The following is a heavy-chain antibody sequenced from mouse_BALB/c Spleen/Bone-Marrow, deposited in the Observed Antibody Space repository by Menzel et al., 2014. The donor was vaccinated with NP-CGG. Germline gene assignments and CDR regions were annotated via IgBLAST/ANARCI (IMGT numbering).Heavy chain of an antibody. Sequence: VKLVASGGGLVQPGGSRTLSCAASGFTFSSFGMHWVRQAPEKGLAWVAYLSSGSSPIFYADTVKGRCTIPRDNPKNTLSLQMTSLRSEDTAMYYCTRGGNWEDCDYWGQGTTLTVSS. CDR2: LSSGSSPI. CDR1: GFTFSSFG. D-gene: IGHD4-1*01. V-gene: IGHV5-17*02. J-gene: IGHJ2*01. CDR3: TRGGNWEDCDY.